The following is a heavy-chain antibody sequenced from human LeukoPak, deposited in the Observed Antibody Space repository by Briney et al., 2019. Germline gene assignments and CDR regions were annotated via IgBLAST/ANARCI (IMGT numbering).Heavy chain of an antibody. V-gene: IGHV4-61*01. D-gene: IGHD5-12*01. Sequence: SQTLSLTCTVSGGSISSGSYYWSWIRQPPGKGLEWIGYIYHSGSTKYSPSLKSRVTISVDTSQNQFSLKLSSVTAADTAVYYCARDGYSGSDALWGQGTLVTVSS. J-gene: IGHJ4*02. CDR1: GGSISSGSYY. CDR2: IYHSGST. CDR3: ARDGYSGSDAL.